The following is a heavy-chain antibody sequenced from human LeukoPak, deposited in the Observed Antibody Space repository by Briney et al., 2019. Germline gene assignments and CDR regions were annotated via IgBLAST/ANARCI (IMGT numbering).Heavy chain of an antibody. Sequence: SETLSLTCTVSGGSISSHYWSWIRQPPGKGLEWIGYIYYSGGTNYNPSLKSRVTISVDRSKNQFSLKLSSVTAADTAVYYCARTGDSSSWTSFDYWGQGTLVTVSS. V-gene: IGHV4-59*11. CDR3: ARTGDSSSWTSFDY. J-gene: IGHJ4*02. CDR2: IYYSGGT. CDR1: GGSISSHY. D-gene: IGHD6-13*01.